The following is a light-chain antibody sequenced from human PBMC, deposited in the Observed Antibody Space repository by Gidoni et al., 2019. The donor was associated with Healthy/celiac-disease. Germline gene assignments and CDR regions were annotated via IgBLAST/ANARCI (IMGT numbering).Light chain of an antibody. CDR2: DAS. CDR1: QSVSSY. CDR3: QQRSNWPPFT. V-gene: IGKV3-11*01. Sequence: EIVLTQSPATLSLSPGERATLSCRASQSVSSYLAWYQQKPGQAPRLLIYDASNTATGIPARFSGSGSGTDFTLTISSRDPEDYAVDYCQQRSNWPPFTFGQGTRLEIK. J-gene: IGKJ5*01.